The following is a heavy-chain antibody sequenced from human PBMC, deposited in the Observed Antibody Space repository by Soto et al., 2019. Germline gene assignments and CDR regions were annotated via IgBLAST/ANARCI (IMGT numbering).Heavy chain of an antibody. J-gene: IGHJ4*02. CDR1: GFTFSSYS. CDR2: ISSSSSYI. D-gene: IGHD3-10*01. CDR3: ARVTELLWFGELLYYFDY. V-gene: IGHV3-21*01. Sequence: GGSLRLSCAASGFTFSSYSMNWVRQAPGKGLEWVSSISSSSSYIYYADSVKGRFTISRDNAKNSLYLQMNSLRAEDTAVDYCARVTELLWFGELLYYFDYWGQGTLVTVSS.